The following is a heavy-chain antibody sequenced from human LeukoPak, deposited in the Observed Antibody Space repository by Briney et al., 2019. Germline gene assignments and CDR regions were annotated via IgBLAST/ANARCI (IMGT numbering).Heavy chain of an antibody. V-gene: IGHV4-34*01. CDR3: ARDYDYVWGSYRKRKYYFDY. Sequence: SETLSLTCAVYGGSFSGYYWSWIRQPPGKGLEWIGEINHSGSTNYNPSLKSRVTISVDTSKNQFSLRLSSVTAADTAVYYCARDYDYVWGSYRKRKYYFDYWGQGTLVTVSS. CDR2: INHSGST. J-gene: IGHJ4*02. D-gene: IGHD3-16*02. CDR1: GGSFSGYY.